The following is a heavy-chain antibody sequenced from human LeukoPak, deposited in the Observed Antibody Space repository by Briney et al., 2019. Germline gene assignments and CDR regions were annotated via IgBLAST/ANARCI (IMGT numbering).Heavy chain of an antibody. V-gene: IGHV3-30*18. CDR3: AKDGATFGYSGYDGPVYREYFFDY. D-gene: IGHD5-12*01. CDR2: ISYDGSNK. CDR1: GFTFSSYG. Sequence: AGRSLRLSCAASGFTFSSYGMHWVRQAPGKGLEWVAVISYDGSNKYYADSVKGRFTISRDNSKNTLYLQMNSLRAEDTAVYYCAKDGATFGYSGYDGPVYREYFFDYWGQGTLVTVSS. J-gene: IGHJ4*02.